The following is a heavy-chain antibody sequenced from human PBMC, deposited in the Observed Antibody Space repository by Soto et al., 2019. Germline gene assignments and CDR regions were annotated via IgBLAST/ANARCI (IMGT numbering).Heavy chain of an antibody. CDR2: INAGSGNT. CDR1: GYTSTNYG. D-gene: IGHD2-2*01. CDR3: ARGSGYCSSTSCYALGWFVP. Sequence: GASVKVSCKASGYTSTNYGMHWVRQAPGQRLEWMGWINAGSGNTKYSQKFQGRVTITRDTSASTAYMELSSLRSEDTAVYYCARGSGYCSSTSCYALGWFVPWGQGTLVTVSS. J-gene: IGHJ5*02. V-gene: IGHV1-3*01.